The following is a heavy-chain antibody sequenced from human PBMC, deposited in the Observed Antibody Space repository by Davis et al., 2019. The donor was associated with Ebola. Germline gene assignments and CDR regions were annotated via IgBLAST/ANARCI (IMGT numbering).Heavy chain of an antibody. V-gene: IGHV4-30-4*01. D-gene: IGHD5-18*01. CDR3: ARDRVDTAMESPYYYYYGMDV. Sequence: PSETLSLTCTVSGGSISSGAYYWSWIRQPPGKGLEWIGYIYYSGSTYYNPSLKCRVTISVDTSKNQFSLKLSSVTAADTAVYYCARDRVDTAMESPYYYYYGMDVWGQGTTVTVSS. J-gene: IGHJ6*02. CDR2: IYYSGST. CDR1: GGSISSGAYY.